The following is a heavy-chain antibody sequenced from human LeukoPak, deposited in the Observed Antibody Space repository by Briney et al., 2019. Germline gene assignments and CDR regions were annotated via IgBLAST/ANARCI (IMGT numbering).Heavy chain of an antibody. J-gene: IGHJ6*01. CDR2: IYHSGST. V-gene: IGHV4-38-2*02. CDR3: ARDSSAPRSYFALDV. D-gene: IGHD6-19*01. CDR1: GYSISSGYY. Sequence: SETLSLTCTVSGYSISSGYYWGWIRQPPGKGLEWIGSIYHSGSTYYNPSLKSRVTISVDKSKNQFSLELTSVTAADTAIYYCARDSSAPRSYFALDVWGQGTTVTVSS.